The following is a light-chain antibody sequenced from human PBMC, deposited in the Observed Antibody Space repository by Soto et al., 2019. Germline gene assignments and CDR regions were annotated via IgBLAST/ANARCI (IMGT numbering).Light chain of an antibody. J-gene: IGLJ3*02. CDR2: DDR. Sequence: SYELTQTSSVSVAPGQTATMTCGGDNIGSKRVFWYQQKAGQAPVVVDYDDRDRPAGIPERVSGSKSANSATLIISRVEAGDEAAYYCQVWDSSRDQSVXGXGXKLTVL. V-gene: IGLV3-21*02. CDR3: QVWDSSRDQSV. CDR1: NIGSKR.